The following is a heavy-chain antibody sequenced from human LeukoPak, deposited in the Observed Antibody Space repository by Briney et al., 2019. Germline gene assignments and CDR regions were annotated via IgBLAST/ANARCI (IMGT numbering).Heavy chain of an antibody. J-gene: IGHJ6*02. D-gene: IGHD2-2*01. Sequence: PSETLCLTCAVYGGSFSGYYWSWIRQPPGKGLEWIGEINHSGSTNYNPSLKSRVTISVDTSKNQFSLKLSSVTAADTAVYYCARVSRYCSSTSCPRTYYYYGMDVWGQAVTAAVSS. CDR1: GGSFSGYY. V-gene: IGHV4-34*01. CDR3: ARVSRYCSSTSCPRTYYYYGMDV. CDR2: INHSGST.